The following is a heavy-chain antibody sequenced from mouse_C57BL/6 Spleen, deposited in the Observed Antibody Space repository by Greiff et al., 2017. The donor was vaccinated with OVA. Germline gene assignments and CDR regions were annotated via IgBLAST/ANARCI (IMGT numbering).Heavy chain of an antibody. Sequence: EVKVEESGGGLVKPGGSLKLSCAASGFTFSSYAMSWVRQTPEKRLEWVATISDGGSYTYYPDNVKGRFTISRDNAKNNLYLQMSHLKSEDTAMYYCATIDYWGQGTTLTVSS. V-gene: IGHV5-4*03. CDR1: GFTFSSYA. J-gene: IGHJ2*01. CDR3: ATIDY. CDR2: ISDGGSYT.